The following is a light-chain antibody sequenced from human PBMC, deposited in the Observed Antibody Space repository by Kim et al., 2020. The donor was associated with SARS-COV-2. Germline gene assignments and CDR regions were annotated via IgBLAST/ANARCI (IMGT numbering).Light chain of an antibody. CDR2: LEGSGSY. CDR1: SGHSSYI. V-gene: IGLV4-60*03. Sequence: QPVLTQSSSASASLGSSVKLTCTLSSGHSSYIIAWHQQQPGKAPRYLMKLEGSGSYNKGSGVPDRCSGSSSGADRYLTISNLQTEDEADYYCETWDSKVFGGGTQLTVL. CDR3: ETWDSKV. J-gene: IGLJ2*01.